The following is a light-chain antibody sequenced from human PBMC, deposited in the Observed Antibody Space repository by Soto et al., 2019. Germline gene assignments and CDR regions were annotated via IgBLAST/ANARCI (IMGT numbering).Light chain of an antibody. CDR1: QSVSGY. CDR2: SAS. Sequence: EVVLTQSPVTLSLSPGERATLTCRASQSVSGYLAWYQYKPGQTPRPLVYSASKRAPGTPARFSGSGSGTDFILTISSLEPEDFTVYYCQQRSSWPYTFGPGTKLEI. V-gene: IGKV3-11*01. CDR3: QQRSSWPYT. J-gene: IGKJ2*01.